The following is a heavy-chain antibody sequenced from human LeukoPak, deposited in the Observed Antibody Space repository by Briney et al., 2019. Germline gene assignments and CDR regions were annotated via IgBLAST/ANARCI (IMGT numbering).Heavy chain of an antibody. V-gene: IGHV3-23*01. CDR1: GFTFSSYA. CDR3: AKAYYGSGPVTRALSFDY. J-gene: IGHJ4*02. Sequence: GGSLRLSCAASGFTFSSYAMSWVRQAPGKGLEWVSAITGSGGSTYYADSVKGRFTISRDNSKNTLYLQMNSLRAEDTAVYYCAKAYYGSGPVTRALSFDYWGQGTLVTVSS. CDR2: ITGSGGST. D-gene: IGHD3-10*01.